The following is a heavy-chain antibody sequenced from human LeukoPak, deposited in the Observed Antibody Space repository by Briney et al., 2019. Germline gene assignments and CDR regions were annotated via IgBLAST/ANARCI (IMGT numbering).Heavy chain of an antibody. D-gene: IGHD2-2*02. CDR1: GFTFSSYA. J-gene: IGHJ4*02. V-gene: IGHV3-30-3*01. Sequence: PGRSLRLSCAASGFTFSSYAMHWVRQAPGKGLEWVAVISYDGSNKYYADSVKGRFTISRDNAKNSLYLQMNSLRDEDTAVYYCARDLLGGKVVPAAIPFDYWGQGTLVTVSS. CDR3: ARDLLGGKVVPAAIPFDY. CDR2: ISYDGSNK.